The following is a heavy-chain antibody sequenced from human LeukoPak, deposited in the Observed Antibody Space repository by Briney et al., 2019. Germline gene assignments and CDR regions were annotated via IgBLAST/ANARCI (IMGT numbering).Heavy chain of an antibody. J-gene: IGHJ4*02. D-gene: IGHD4/OR15-4a*01. CDR1: GGSISSYY. CDR3: VIIDDDDGANYFDY. Sequence: SETLSLTCTVSGGSISSYYWSWIRQPPGKGLEWIGYIYYSGSTNYNPSLKSRVTISVDTSKNQISLKLSAVTAADTAVYYCVIIDDDDGANYFDYGGEGTLVTVSS. V-gene: IGHV4-59*01. CDR2: IYYSGST.